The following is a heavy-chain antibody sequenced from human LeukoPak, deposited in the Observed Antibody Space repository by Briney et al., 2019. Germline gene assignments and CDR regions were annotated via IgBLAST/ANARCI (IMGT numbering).Heavy chain of an antibody. CDR3: ARDRAVAGTGDY. CDR1: GGSISSSGYY. V-gene: IGHV4-39*02. CDR2: IYYSGRT. D-gene: IGHD6-19*01. J-gene: IGHJ4*02. Sequence: PSETLSLTCTVSGGSISSSGYYWGWIRQPPGKGLEWIGSIYYSGRTFYKPSLKSRGTISVDTSKNQFSLKLSSVTAADTAVYYCARDRAVAGTGDYWGQGTLVTVSS.